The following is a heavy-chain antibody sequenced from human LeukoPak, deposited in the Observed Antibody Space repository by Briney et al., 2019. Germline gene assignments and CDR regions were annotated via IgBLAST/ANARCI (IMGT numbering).Heavy chain of an antibody. Sequence: SVNVSCKASGGTFSSYAISWVRQAPGQGLEWMGGIIPIFGTANYAQKFQGRVTITTDESTSTAYMELSSLRSEDTAVYYCANIATIGLSAFDIWGQGTMVTVSS. V-gene: IGHV1-69*05. CDR2: IIPIFGTA. J-gene: IGHJ3*02. CDR1: GGTFSSYA. CDR3: ANIATIGLSAFDI. D-gene: IGHD5-24*01.